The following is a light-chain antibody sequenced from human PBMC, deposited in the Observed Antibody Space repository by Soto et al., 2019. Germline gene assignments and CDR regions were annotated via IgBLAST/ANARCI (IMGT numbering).Light chain of an antibody. CDR3: QQYSYFAT. CDR2: KAS. J-gene: IGKJ1*01. Sequence: DIQMTQSPSTLSASVGDRVTITCRASHSINSWLTWYQQKAGQAPKLLIYKASIVESGVPSRFSGSGSGTEFTLTISSLQPDDSATYYCQQYSYFATFGQGTRVEVK. V-gene: IGKV1-5*03. CDR1: HSINSW.